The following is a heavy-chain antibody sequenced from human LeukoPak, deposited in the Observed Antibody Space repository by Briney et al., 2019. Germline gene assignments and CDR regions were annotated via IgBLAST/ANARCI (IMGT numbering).Heavy chain of an antibody. CDR1: GDSVSSNSAA. D-gene: IGHD6-13*01. Sequence: SQTLSLTCAISGDSVSSNSAAWNWIRQSPSRGLEWLGRTYYRSKWYNDYAVSVKSRITINPDTSKNQFSLQLNSVTPEDTAVYYCARGIAAALYYYYYMDVWGKGTTVTVSS. J-gene: IGHJ6*03. CDR3: ARGIAAALYYYYYMDV. V-gene: IGHV6-1*01. CDR2: TYYRSKWYN.